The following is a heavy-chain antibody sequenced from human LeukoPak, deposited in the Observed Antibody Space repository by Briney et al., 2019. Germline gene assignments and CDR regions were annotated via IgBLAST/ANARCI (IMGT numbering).Heavy chain of an antibody. D-gene: IGHD6-13*01. CDR1: GFTFSDYY. CDR2: MSSSGGTI. CDR3: ANFLAAAGIIDY. Sequence: GGSLRLSCAASGFTFSDYYMSWIRQAPGKGLEWVSYMSSSGGTIYYADSVKGRFTISRDNAKNSLYLQMNSLRAEDTAVYYCANFLAAAGIIDYWGQGTLVTVSS. J-gene: IGHJ4*02. V-gene: IGHV3-11*01.